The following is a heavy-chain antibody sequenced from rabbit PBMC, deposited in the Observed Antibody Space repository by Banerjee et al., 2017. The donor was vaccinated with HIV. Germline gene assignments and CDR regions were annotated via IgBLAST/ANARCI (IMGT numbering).Heavy chain of an antibody. CDR1: GFTLSSYW. CDR2: IETGSSGTT. D-gene: IGHD1-1*01. J-gene: IGHJ3*01. Sequence: QEQLVESGGGLVQPEGSLTLTCTASGFTLSSYWICWVRQAPGKGLEWIACIETGSSGTTYYANWAKGRFTISKTSSTTVTLQMASLTAADTATYFCARRVGGSGSYHDKLWGQGTLVTVS. CDR3: ARRVGGSGSYHDKL. V-gene: IGHV1S45*01.